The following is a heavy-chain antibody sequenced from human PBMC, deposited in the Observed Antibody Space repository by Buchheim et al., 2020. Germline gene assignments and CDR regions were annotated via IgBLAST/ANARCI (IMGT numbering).Heavy chain of an antibody. Sequence: QVQLVQSGAEVKKVGASVKVSCKASGYTFTTYGISWVRQAPRQGLEWMGWISVYNSNTNYAQKFQGRVTMTTDTSTSTAYMELKSLRSEDTAVYYCAREDVRQLVSYYYYGMDVWGQGTT. V-gene: IGHV1-18*04. CDR2: ISVYNSNT. CDR3: AREDVRQLVSYYYYGMDV. CDR1: GYTFTTYG. D-gene: IGHD6-13*01. J-gene: IGHJ6*02.